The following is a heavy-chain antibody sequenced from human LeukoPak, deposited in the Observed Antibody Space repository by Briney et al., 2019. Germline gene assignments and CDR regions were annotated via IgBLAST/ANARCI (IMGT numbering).Heavy chain of an antibody. D-gene: IGHD2-8*01. CDR2: INSDGSST. CDR1: GFTFSSYW. Sequence: LAGGSLRLSCAASGFTFSSYWMHWVRQAPGKGLVWVSRINSDGSSTSYADSVKGRFTISRDNAKNTLYPQMNSLRAEDTAVYYCARGVAGYCTNGVCYPLDYWGQGTLVTVSS. V-gene: IGHV3-74*01. CDR3: ARGVAGYCTNGVCYPLDY. J-gene: IGHJ4*02.